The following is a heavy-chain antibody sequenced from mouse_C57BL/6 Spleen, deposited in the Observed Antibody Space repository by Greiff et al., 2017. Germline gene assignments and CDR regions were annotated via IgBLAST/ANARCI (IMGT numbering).Heavy chain of an antibody. CDR1: GYTFTSYW. CDR2: IYPGSGST. V-gene: IGHV1-55*01. J-gene: IGHJ1*03. Sequence: QVQLQQPGAELVKPGASVKMSCKASGYTFTSYWITWVKQRPGQGLEWIGDIYPGSGSTNSNEKFKSKATLTVDTSSSPAYMQLSILTSEDAAVYYCASRRRYCDVWGTGTTVTVSS. CDR3: ASRRRYCDV.